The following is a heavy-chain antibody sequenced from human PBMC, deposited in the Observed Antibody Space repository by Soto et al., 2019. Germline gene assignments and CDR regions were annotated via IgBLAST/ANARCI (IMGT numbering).Heavy chain of an antibody. Sequence: QEQLVQSGGGVVQPGRSLRLSCAASASIFSGYGMHWVRQAPGKGSEWVAVIWCDGSNKYYADSVKGRFTISRDNSNNMLYRQMDSLRVADTAVYYCARDCIGGSAFRGFCDYWGQGTLVTVSS. CDR1: ASIFSGYG. CDR3: ARDCIGGSAFRGFCDY. V-gene: IGHV3-33*01. CDR2: IWCDGSNK. D-gene: IGHD2-15*01. J-gene: IGHJ4*02.